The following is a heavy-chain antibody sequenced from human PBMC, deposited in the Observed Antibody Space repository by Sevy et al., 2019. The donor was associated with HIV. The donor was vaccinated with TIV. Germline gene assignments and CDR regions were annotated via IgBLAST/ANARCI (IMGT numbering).Heavy chain of an antibody. CDR3: ARDRNNYDSTGYPKGVDV. J-gene: IGHJ6*02. CDR1: GYTFIRYG. Sequence: ASVKVSCKASGYTFIRYGISWVRQAPGQGLEWMGWISGSNGDTNYAQKVQGRVIMTTDTSTSTAYMELRSLRSDDTAVYDCARDRNNYDSTGYPKGVDVWGQGTTVTVSS. V-gene: IGHV1-18*01. D-gene: IGHD3-22*01. CDR2: ISGSNGDT.